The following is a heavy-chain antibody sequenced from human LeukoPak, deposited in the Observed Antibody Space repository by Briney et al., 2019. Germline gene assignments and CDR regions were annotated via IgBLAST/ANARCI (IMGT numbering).Heavy chain of an antibody. Sequence: GGSLRLSCAASGFTFSSYTMSWVRQAPGKGLEWVSAISGSGGSTYYADSVKGRFTISRDNSKNTLYLQMNSLRAEDTAVYYCAKGGRGEQWLSFDPWGQGTLVTVSS. CDR1: GFTFSSYT. J-gene: IGHJ5*02. CDR3: AKGGRGEQWLSFDP. CDR2: ISGSGGST. V-gene: IGHV3-23*01. D-gene: IGHD6-19*01.